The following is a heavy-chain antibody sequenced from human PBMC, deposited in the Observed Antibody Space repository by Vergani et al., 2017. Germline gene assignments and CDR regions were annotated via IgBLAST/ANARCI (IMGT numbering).Heavy chain of an antibody. D-gene: IGHD2-2*01. J-gene: IGHJ6*02. Sequence: EVQLLESGGGLVQPGGSLRLSCAASGFTFSSYDMHWVRQATGKGLEWVSAISGSGGSTYYADSVKGRFTISRDNSKNTLYLQMNSLRAEDTAVYYCAKAKYPMATMGLGMDVWGQGTTVTVSS. CDR1: GFTFSSYD. CDR2: ISGSGGST. V-gene: IGHV3-23*01. CDR3: AKAKYPMATMGLGMDV.